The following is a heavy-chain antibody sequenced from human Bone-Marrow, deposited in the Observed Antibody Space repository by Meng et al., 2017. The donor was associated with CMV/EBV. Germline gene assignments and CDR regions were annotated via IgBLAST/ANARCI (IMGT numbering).Heavy chain of an antibody. CDR2: ISSSSSYI. Sequence: GESLKISCAASGFTFSSYSMNWVRQAPGKGLEWVSSISSSSSYIYYADSVKGRFTISRDNAKNSLYLQMNSLRAEDTAVYYGAASSTTWPYYFDYWGQGTLVTVSS. D-gene: IGHD2-2*01. J-gene: IGHJ4*02. CDR1: GFTFSSYS. V-gene: IGHV3-21*01. CDR3: AASSTTWPYYFDY.